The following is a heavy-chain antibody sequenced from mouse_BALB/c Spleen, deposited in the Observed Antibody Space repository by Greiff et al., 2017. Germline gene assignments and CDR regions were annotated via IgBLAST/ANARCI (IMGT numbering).Heavy chain of an antibody. V-gene: IGHV5-17*02. CDR2: ISSGSSTI. Sequence: EVKLMESGGGLVQPGGSQKLSCAASGFTFSSFGMHWVRQAPEKGLEWVAYISSGSSTIYYADTVKGRFTISRDNPKNTLFLQMTSLRSEDTAMYYCASDGSSFYYAMDYWGQGTSVTVSS. D-gene: IGHD1-1*01. CDR1: GFTFSSFG. CDR3: ASDGSSFYYAMDY. J-gene: IGHJ4*01.